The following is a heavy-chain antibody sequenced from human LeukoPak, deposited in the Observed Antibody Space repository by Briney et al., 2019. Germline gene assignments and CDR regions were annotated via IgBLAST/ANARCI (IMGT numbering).Heavy chain of an antibody. CDR2: ISYDGSNK. V-gene: IGHV3-30*04. J-gene: IGHJ3*02. D-gene: IGHD3-22*01. Sequence: GGSLRLSCAASGFTFSSYAMHWVRQAPGKGLEWVAVISYDGSNKYYADSVKGRFTISRDNSKNTLYLQMNSLRAEDTAVYYCAKGGTMIVVDPHAFDIWGQGTMVTVSS. CDR3: AKGGTMIVVDPHAFDI. CDR1: GFTFSSYA.